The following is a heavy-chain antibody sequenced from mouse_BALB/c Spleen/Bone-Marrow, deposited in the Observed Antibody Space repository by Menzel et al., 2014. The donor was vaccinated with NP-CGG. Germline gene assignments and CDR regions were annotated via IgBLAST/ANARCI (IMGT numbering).Heavy chain of an antibody. V-gene: IGHV1S81*02. CDR3: TRLPH. J-gene: IGHJ4*01. CDR2: INPGNGGT. Sequence: QVQLKESGAELVKPGASVKLSCRASGYTFTNYYMYWVKQRPGQGLEWIGEINPGNGGTNFNEKFKSKATLTVDKSSSTAYMQLSSLTSEDSAVYYCTRLPHWGQGTSVTVSS. CDR1: GYTFTNYY. D-gene: IGHD5-1*01.